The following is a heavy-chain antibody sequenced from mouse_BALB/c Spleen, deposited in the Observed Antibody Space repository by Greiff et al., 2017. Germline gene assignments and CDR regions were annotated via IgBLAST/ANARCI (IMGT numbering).Heavy chain of an antibody. CDR1: GFTITDYY. V-gene: IGHV14-4*02. Sequence: EVLLVESGAELVRSGASVKLSCTASGFTITDYYMHWVKQRPEQGLEWIGWIDPENGDTEYAPKFQGKATMTADTSSNTAYLQLSSLTSEDTAVSCCKAGDVAYWGQGTLVTVSA. CDR2: IDPENGDT. CDR3: KAGDVAY. D-gene: IGHD3-3*01. J-gene: IGHJ3*01.